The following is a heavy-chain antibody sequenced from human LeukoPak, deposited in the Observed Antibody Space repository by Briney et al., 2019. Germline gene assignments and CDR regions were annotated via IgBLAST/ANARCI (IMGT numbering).Heavy chain of an antibody. D-gene: IGHD2-2*01. CDR2: ISSSSSII. V-gene: IGHV3-48*01. Sequence: GGSLRLSCAASGFTFSSYSMNWVRQAPGKGLEWVSYISSSSSIIYYADSVKGRFTISRDNSKNTLYLQMNSLRVEDTAVYYCASLSLGYCSSTSCRGDWYFDLWGRGTLVTVSS. CDR3: ASLSLGYCSSTSCRGDWYFDL. CDR1: GFTFSSYS. J-gene: IGHJ2*01.